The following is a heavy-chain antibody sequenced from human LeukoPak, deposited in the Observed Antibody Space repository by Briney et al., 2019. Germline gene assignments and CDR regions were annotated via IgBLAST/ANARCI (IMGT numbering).Heavy chain of an antibody. D-gene: IGHD5-12*01. CDR2: SSNSYT. V-gene: IGHV3-11*05. J-gene: IGHJ4*02. Sequence: GGSLRLSCTASGFTFSDYYMSWIRQAPGKGLEWVSCSSNSYTNYADSVKGRFTISRDNAKNSLYLQMNSLRAEDTAVYYCAKDRRSGYGYFDYWGQGTLVTVSS. CDR1: GFTFSDYY. CDR3: AKDRRSGYGYFDY.